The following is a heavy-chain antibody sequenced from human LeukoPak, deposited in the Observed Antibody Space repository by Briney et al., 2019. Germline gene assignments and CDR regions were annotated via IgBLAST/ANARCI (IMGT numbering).Heavy chain of an antibody. CDR1: GFTFSSYG. CDR2: IRYDGSNK. CDR3: AKTGYYDSSGYSYYFDY. Sequence: PGGSLRLSCAASGFTFSSYGMHWVRQAPGKGLEWVAFIRYDGSNKYYADSVKGRFTISRDNSKNTLHLQMNSLRAEDTAVYYCAKTGYYDSSGYSYYFDYWGQGTLVTVSS. J-gene: IGHJ4*02. V-gene: IGHV3-30*02. D-gene: IGHD3-22*01.